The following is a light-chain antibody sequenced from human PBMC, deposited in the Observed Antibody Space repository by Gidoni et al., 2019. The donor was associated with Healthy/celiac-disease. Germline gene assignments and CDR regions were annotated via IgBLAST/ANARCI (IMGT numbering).Light chain of an antibody. CDR2: DVS. Sequence: QSALTQPASVSGSPGQSITISCTGTSSDVGGYNSVSWYQQHPGKAPKLMIYDVSNRPSGVSNRFSCAKSGNTASLTISGLQAEDEADYYCSSYTSSSTLLYVFGTGTKVTVL. CDR1: SSDVGGYNS. V-gene: IGLV2-14*03. CDR3: SSYTSSSTLLYV. J-gene: IGLJ1*01.